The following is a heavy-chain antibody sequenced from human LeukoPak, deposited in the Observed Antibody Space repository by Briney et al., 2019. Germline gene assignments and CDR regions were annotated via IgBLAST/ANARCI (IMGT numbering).Heavy chain of an antibody. CDR1: GFTFSYFW. V-gene: IGHV3-74*01. J-gene: IGHJ4*02. CDR3: ARSHYYGSGIKNLDYDH. Sequence: GGSLRLSCAASGFTFSYFWMHWVRQAPGKGLVWVSRINGDGSSTTYADSVKGRFTISRDNAKNTLYLHMNSLRAEDTAVYYCARSHYYGSGIKNLDYDHWGQGTLVTVSS. CDR2: INGDGSST. D-gene: IGHD3-10*01.